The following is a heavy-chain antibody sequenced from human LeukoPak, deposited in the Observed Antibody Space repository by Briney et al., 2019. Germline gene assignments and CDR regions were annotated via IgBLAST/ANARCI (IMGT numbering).Heavy chain of an antibody. V-gene: IGHV4-61*02. CDR2: IYTSGST. D-gene: IGHD2-15*01. CDR1: GGSISSGSYY. Sequence: SETLSLTCTVSGGSISSGSYYWSWIRQPAGKGLEWIGRIYTSGSTNYNPSLKSRVTISVDTSKNQFSLKLSSVTAAGHAGYCCARFLYCSGGSCLRVYYNYMDVWEKGTTVTVSS. J-gene: IGHJ6*03. CDR3: ARFLYCSGGSCLRVYYNYMDV.